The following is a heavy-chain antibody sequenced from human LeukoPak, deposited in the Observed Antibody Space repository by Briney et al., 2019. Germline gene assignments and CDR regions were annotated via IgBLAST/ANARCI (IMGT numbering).Heavy chain of an antibody. CDR1: GYTFTSYY. D-gene: IGHD3-16*02. CDR3: AKGTVDIVNLFIDPIEV. Sequence: ASVNVSCKASGYTFTSYYMHWVRQAPGQGLEWMGIINPSGGSTNYAQKLQGRFTMSRDNSTSTVYMEMSSLRAEDTAVYYRAKGTVDIVNLFIDPIEVWGKGTTVTVSS. CDR2: INPSGGST. J-gene: IGHJ6*03. V-gene: IGHV1-46*01.